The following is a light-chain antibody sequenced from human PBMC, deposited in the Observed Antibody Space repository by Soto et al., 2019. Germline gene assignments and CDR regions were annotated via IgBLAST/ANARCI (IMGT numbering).Light chain of an antibody. J-gene: IGLJ2*01. CDR1: SSDVGSSNL. CDR2: EGT. V-gene: IGLV2-23*03. CDR3: CSYAGGRTFA. Sequence: QSALTQPASVSGSPGQSITISCTGTSSDVGSSNLVSWYRQHPGKAPKLMIYEGTKRPSGVSNRFSGSKSGNTASLTISGLQAEDEADYYCCSYAGGRTFAFGGGTKVTVL.